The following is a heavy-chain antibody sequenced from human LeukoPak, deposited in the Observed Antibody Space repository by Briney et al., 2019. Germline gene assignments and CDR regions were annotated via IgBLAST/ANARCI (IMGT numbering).Heavy chain of an antibody. D-gene: IGHD4-17*01. CDR2: IYYSGST. Sequence: SETLSLTCTVSGGSISSGDYYWSWIRQPPGKGLEWVGYIYYSGSTYYNPSLKSRVTISVDTSKNQFSLKLSSVTAADTAVYYCARANGDYGNWFDPWGQGTLVTVSS. CDR3: ARANGDYGNWFDP. CDR1: GGSISSGDYY. J-gene: IGHJ5*02. V-gene: IGHV4-30-4*02.